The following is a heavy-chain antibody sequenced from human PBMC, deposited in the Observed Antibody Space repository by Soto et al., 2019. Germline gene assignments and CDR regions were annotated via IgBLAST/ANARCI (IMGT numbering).Heavy chain of an antibody. V-gene: IGHV4-4*02. D-gene: IGHD2-15*01. CDR1: GGSISSSNW. CDR2: IYHSGST. Sequence: QVQLQESGPGLVKPSGTLSLTCAVSGGSISSSNWWSWVRQPPGKGLEWIGEIYHSGSTNYNPSLKSRATISVAKSKNQFSLKLSSVTAADTAVYYCARAGRGYCSGGSCYSGLYGMDVWGQGTTVTVSS. J-gene: IGHJ6*02. CDR3: ARAGRGYCSGGSCYSGLYGMDV.